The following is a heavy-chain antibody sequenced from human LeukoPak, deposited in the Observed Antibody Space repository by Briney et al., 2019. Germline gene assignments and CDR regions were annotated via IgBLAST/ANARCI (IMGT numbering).Heavy chain of an antibody. J-gene: IGHJ4*02. CDR3: AKDLRFYYGSGSADTSVAFDY. D-gene: IGHD3-10*01. V-gene: IGHV3-23*01. CDR1: GFTFSSYG. Sequence: GGTLRLSCAASGFTFSSYGMSWVRQAPGKGLEWVSAISGSGGSTYYADSVKGRFTISRDNSKNTLYLQMNSLRAEDTAVYYCAKDLRFYYGSGSADTSVAFDYWGQGTLVPVSS. CDR2: ISGSGGST.